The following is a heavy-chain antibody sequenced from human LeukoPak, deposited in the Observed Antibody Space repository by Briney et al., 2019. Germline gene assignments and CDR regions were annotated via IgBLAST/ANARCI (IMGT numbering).Heavy chain of an antibody. CDR1: GYTFTGYY. Sequence: ASVKVSCKASGYTFTGYYMHWVRQAPGQGLEWMGWINPNSGGTNYAQKFQGRVTMTRDTSISTAYMELSRLRSDDTAVYYCARGDSSGYYFPCYFDYWGQGTLVTVSS. CDR2: INPNSGGT. CDR3: ARGDSSGYYFPCYFDY. D-gene: IGHD3-22*01. J-gene: IGHJ4*02. V-gene: IGHV1-2*02.